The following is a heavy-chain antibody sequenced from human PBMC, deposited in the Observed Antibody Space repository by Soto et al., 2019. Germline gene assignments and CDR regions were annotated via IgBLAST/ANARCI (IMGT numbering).Heavy chain of an antibody. CDR1: GFTFSDYY. D-gene: IGHD3-10*01. V-gene: IGHV3-11*06. Sequence: GGSLRLSCAASGFTFSDYYMSWIRQAPGKGLEWVSCISSSSSYTNYADSVKGRFTISRDNAKNSLYLQMNSLRAEDTAVYYCARDLNYYGSGSPFGMDVWGQGTTVTVSS. CDR2: ISSSSSYT. CDR3: ARDLNYYGSGSPFGMDV. J-gene: IGHJ6*02.